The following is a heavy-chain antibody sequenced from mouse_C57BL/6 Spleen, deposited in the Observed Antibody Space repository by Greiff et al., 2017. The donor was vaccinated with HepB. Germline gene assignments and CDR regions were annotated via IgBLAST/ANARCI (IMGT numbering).Heavy chain of an antibody. CDR2: IYPRSGNT. V-gene: IGHV1-81*01. CDR3: ARWGGSSLYWYFDV. CDR1: GYTFTSYG. Sequence: VQLQESGAELARPGASVKLSCKASGYTFTSYGISWVKQRTGQGLEWIGEIYPRSGNTYYNEKFKGKATLTADKSSSTAYMERRSLTSEDSAVYFCARWGGSSLYWYFDVWGTGTTVTVSS. D-gene: IGHD1-1*01. J-gene: IGHJ1*03.